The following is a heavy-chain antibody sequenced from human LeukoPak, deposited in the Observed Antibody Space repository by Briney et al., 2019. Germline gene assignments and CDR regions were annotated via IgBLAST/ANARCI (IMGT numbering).Heavy chain of an antibody. CDR3: ARGGVLRFFA. V-gene: IGHV1-2*02. CDR2: INPNSGGT. Sequence: EASVKVSCKASGYIFTDYYMHWVRQAPGQELEWMGWINPNSGGTNYAQKFQGRVTMTRDTSISTAYMELSRLRSDDTAVYYCARGGVLRFFAWGQGTLVTVSS. CDR1: GYIFTDYY. J-gene: IGHJ5*02. D-gene: IGHD3-3*01.